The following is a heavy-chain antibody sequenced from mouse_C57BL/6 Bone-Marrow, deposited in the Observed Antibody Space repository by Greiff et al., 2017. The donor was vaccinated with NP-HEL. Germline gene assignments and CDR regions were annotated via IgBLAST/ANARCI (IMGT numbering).Heavy chain of an antibody. Sequence: EVHLVESGGDLVKPGGSLKLSCAASGFTFSSYGMSWVRQTPDKRLVWVATLSSGGSYTYYPDSVKGRFTISRDNAKNTLYLQMSSLKSEDTAMYYCARHEITKPFAYWGQGTLVTVSA. V-gene: IGHV5-6*01. J-gene: IGHJ3*01. CDR3: ARHEITKPFAY. CDR1: GFTFSSYG. CDR2: LSSGGSYT. D-gene: IGHD2-4*01.